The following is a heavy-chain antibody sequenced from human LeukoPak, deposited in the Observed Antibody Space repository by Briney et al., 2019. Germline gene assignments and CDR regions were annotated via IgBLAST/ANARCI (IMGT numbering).Heavy chain of an antibody. Sequence: GSVNVSCKPSGYTFTRYDINWVGQAGGQGGEGMGWMNPNSGNTRYAQNFQGRATMTRNPSISTAYIELSSLRSEATAVYYCARARYGEYRFDYWGQGTLVTVSS. J-gene: IGHJ4*02. CDR3: ARARYGEYRFDY. D-gene: IGHD4-17*01. V-gene: IGHV1-8*01. CDR2: MNPNSGNT. CDR1: GYTFTRYD.